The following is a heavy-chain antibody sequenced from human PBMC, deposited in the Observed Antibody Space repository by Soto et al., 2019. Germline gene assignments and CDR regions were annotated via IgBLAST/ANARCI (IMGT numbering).Heavy chain of an antibody. Sequence: GGSLRLSCAASGFTFRSFTMNWVRQAPGKGLEWVSTISSNSAYIYYTDALRGRFTISRDNAKNSMHQQRISPRAEATAVYYCTSHASRDSSARGWFDPWGPGTLVTVSS. CDR2: ISSNSAYI. CDR3: TSHASRDSSARGWFDP. D-gene: IGHD6-13*01. V-gene: IGHV3-21*01. CDR1: GFTFRSFT. J-gene: IGHJ5*02.